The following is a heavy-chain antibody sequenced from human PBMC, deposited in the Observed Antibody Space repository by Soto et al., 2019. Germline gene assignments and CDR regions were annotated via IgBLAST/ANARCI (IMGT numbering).Heavy chain of an antibody. D-gene: IGHD6-19*01. CDR3: AKDRVSEHSSGWPQGH. CDR2: ISFDGANK. J-gene: IGHJ4*02. V-gene: IGHV3-30-3*01. Sequence: QVQLVESGGGVVPPGGSLRVSCVASGFTFSSYNMHWVRQAPGEGLEWVAVISFDGANKFYADSVKGRFTISRDISRDTLYLQMSSLRDEDTAIYYCAKDRVSEHSSGWPQGHWGQGTLVTVSS. CDR1: GFTFSSYN.